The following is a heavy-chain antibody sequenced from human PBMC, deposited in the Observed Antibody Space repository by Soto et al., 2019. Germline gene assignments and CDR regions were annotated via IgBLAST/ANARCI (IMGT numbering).Heavy chain of an antibody. Sequence: QITLKESGPTLVKPTQSLTLTCTFSGFSLTSRPVGVGWVRQPPGKALEWLACIYWDDDKRYSPSLRSTLTVTKDASKNQVVLTLTNMDPVDTATYYCAHRRNYDGSWNEGVFDYWGQGILVTVSS. CDR1: GFSLTSRPVG. D-gene: IGHD1-1*01. J-gene: IGHJ4*02. V-gene: IGHV2-5*02. CDR3: AHRRNYDGSWNEGVFDY. CDR2: IYWDDDK.